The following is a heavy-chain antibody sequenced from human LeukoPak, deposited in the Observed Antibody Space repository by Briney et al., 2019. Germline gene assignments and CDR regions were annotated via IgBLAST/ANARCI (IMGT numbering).Heavy chain of an antibody. Sequence: GGSLRLSCAASGFTFSSYAMSWVRQAPGKGLEWVSAISGSGGSTYYADSVKGRFTISRDNSKNTLYLQMNSLRAEDTAVYYCAKDLGDCSSTSCYWYWGQGTLVTVSS. V-gene: IGHV3-23*01. J-gene: IGHJ4*02. D-gene: IGHD2-2*01. CDR3: AKDLGDCSSTSCYWY. CDR2: ISGSGGST. CDR1: GFTFSSYA.